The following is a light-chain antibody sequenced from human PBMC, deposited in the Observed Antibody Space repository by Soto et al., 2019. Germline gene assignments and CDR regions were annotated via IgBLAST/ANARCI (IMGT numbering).Light chain of an antibody. Sequence: ENVLTQSPGILSLSPGERATLSCRAGQTVGTDYVAWYQQKPGQAPRLLIYGASNRATGIPDRFSGTGSGTDFTLTISSLEPNEFADHQCQQYGDSQWTFGQGTKV. V-gene: IGKV3-20*01. CDR3: QQYGDSQWT. CDR2: GAS. J-gene: IGKJ1*01. CDR1: QTVGTDY.